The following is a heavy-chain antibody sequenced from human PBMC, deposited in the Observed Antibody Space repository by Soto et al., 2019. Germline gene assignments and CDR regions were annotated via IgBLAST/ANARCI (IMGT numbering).Heavy chain of an antibody. V-gene: IGHV4-59*01. CDR1: GGSISNYY. CDR3: AIGGNWFDP. CDR2: MYYNGNI. J-gene: IGHJ5*02. D-gene: IGHD3-16*01. Sequence: SETLSLTCNVSGGSISNYYWTWVRQSPEKGLEWIGYMYYNGNINYNPSLKSRVTISIDTSKNQFSLTLKSVTAADTAVYYCAIGGNWFDPWGQGVLVTVS.